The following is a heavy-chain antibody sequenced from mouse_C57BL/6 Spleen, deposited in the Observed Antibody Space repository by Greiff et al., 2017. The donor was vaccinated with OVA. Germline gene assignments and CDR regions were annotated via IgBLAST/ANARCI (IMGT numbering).Heavy chain of an antibody. CDR2: ISSGSSTI. J-gene: IGHJ3*01. Sequence: VQRVESGGGLVKPGGSLKLSCAASGFTFSDYGMHWVRQAPEKGLEWVAYISSGSSTIYYADTVKGRFPISRDNAKNTLFLQMTRLRSEDTAMYYCARPQFYYDYASWFAYWGQGTLVTVSA. D-gene: IGHD2-4*01. V-gene: IGHV5-17*01. CDR3: ARPQFYYDYASWFAY. CDR1: GFTFSDYG.